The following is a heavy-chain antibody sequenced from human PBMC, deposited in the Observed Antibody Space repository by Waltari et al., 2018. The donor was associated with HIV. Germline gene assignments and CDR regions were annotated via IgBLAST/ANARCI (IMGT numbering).Heavy chain of an antibody. Sequence: QLQLQESGPGVVKPLETLSLTCTVSGGVFRSSDYYWDWIRQSPGKGLEWIGNIQYGGNTIYHPSLESLVSMSIDPSRGQFSLTLKDVTAADTAVYFCARRGNYRAAEYNYFGPWGQGIQVIVSS. CDR1: GGVFRSSDYY. J-gene: IGHJ5*02. V-gene: IGHV4-39*01. CDR2: IQYGGNT. CDR3: ARRGNYRAAEYNYFGP. D-gene: IGHD1-7*01.